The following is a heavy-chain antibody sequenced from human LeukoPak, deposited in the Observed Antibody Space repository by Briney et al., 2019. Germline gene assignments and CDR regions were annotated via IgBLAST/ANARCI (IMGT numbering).Heavy chain of an antibody. V-gene: IGHV3-74*01. CDR3: ARGGYDFWSGSHKNNWFDP. CDR1: GFTFSSYW. Sequence: PGGSLRLSCAASGFTFSSYWMPWVRHAPGKGLVWVSRINSDGSSTSYADSVKGRFTISRDNAKNTLYLQMNSLRAEDTAVYYCARGGYDFWSGSHKNNWFDPWGQGTLVTVSS. D-gene: IGHD3-3*01. J-gene: IGHJ5*02. CDR2: INSDGSST.